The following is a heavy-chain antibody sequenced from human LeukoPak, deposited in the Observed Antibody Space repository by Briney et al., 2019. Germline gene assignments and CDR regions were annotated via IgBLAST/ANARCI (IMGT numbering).Heavy chain of an antibody. CDR2: ISYDGSSE. V-gene: IGHV3-30-3*01. J-gene: IGHJ5*02. D-gene: IGHD2/OR15-2a*01. Sequence: GGSLRLFCAASGFTFSTYAMHWVRQAPGKGLEWVAVISYDGSSEYYADSVKGRFTISRDNSKNTLFLQMISLRAADTAVYYCARDHSMEYGNWFDPWGQGTLVTVSS. CDR1: GFTFSTYA. CDR3: ARDHSMEYGNWFDP.